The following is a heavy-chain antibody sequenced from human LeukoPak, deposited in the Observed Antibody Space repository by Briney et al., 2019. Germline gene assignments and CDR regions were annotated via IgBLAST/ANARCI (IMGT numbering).Heavy chain of an antibody. CDR1: GVSISSSNSY. J-gene: IGHJ4*02. V-gene: IGHV4-39*01. CDR2: IYYTGNT. Sequence: SETLSLTRTVSGVSISSSNSYWGWIRQPPGKGLEWIGSIYYTGNTYYNASLKSRVTISIDTSKNQISLRLTSVTATDTAMYYCARQTGSGLFTLPGGQGTLVTVSS. D-gene: IGHD3/OR15-3a*01. CDR3: ARQTGSGLFTLP.